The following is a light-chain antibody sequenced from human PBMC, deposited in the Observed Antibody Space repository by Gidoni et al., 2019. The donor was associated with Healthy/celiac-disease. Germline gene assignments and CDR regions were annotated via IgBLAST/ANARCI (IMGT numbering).Light chain of an antibody. J-gene: IGKJ2*01. Sequence: IVLTQSPVTLSLSPGARATLSCRASQSVSSSYLAWYQQNPGQAPRLLIYGASSRATGIPDRFSGSGSGTDFTLTISRLEPEDFAVYYCQQYGSSPLYTFGQGTKLEIK. CDR1: QSVSSSY. CDR2: GAS. CDR3: QQYGSSPLYT. V-gene: IGKV3-20*01.